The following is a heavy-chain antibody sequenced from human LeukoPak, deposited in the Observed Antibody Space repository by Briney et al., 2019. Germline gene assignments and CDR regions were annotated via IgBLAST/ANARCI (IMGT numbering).Heavy chain of an antibody. CDR1: GGSISSSNYY. CDR2: IDCSGTT. Sequence: SGTLSLTCAVSGGSISSSNYYWGWIRQPPGKGLEWIGSIDCSGTTSYNPSLRSRVTISVHTSKNQLSLKLYSVTAADTAVYYCARGGKSGSYGYYFDFWGQGTLVTVSS. CDR3: ARGGKSGSYGYYFDF. D-gene: IGHD1-26*01. V-gene: IGHV4-39*01. J-gene: IGHJ4*02.